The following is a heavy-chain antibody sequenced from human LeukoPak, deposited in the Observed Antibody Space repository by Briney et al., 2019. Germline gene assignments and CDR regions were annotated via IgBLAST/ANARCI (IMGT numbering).Heavy chain of an antibody. D-gene: IGHD3-3*01. J-gene: IGHJ4*02. CDR3: AKDYKIFGVVLDY. CDR2: VRNDGSNE. V-gene: IGHV3-30*02. CDR1: GFTFRSYG. Sequence: GGSLRLSCTASGFTFRSYGMHWVRQAPGKGLEWVAFVRNDGSNEYYTDSVKGRFTISRDNSKNTLALQMNSLRAEDTAVYYCAKDYKIFGVVLDYWGQGTLVTVSS.